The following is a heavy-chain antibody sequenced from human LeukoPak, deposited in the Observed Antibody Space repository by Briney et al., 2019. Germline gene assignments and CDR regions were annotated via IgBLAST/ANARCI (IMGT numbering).Heavy chain of an antibody. J-gene: IGHJ4*02. V-gene: IGHV6-1*01. CDR3: AREGSEGCLFDY. CDR1: GDSVSSSSAA. Sequence: SQTLSLTCGISGDSVSSSSAAWSWIRQSPSRGLEWLGRTYYRSKWKNDYAASVKSRITINPDTSKNQFSLQLNSMTPEDTAVYYCAREGSEGCLFDYWGQGTLVTVSS. D-gene: IGHD3-16*01. CDR2: TYYRSKWKN.